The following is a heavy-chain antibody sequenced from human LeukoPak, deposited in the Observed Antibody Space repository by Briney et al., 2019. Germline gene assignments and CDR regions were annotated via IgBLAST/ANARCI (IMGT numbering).Heavy chain of an antibody. CDR2: IYYSGST. D-gene: IGHD3-3*01. CDR1: GGSISSYY. J-gene: IGHJ5*02. CDR3: ARGGFYDFWSGYSTGGFDP. V-gene: IGHV4-59*01. Sequence: SETLSLTCTVSGGSISSYYWSWIRQPPGKGLEWIGYIYYSGSTNYNPSLKSRVTISVDTSKNQFSLKLSSVTAADTAVYYCARGGFYDFWSGYSTGGFDPWGQGTLVTVSS.